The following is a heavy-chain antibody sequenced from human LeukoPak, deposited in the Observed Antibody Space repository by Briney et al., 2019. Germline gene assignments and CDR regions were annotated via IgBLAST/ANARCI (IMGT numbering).Heavy chain of an antibody. Sequence: PGGSLRLSCAASGFTFSNYAMTWIRQAPGKGLEWVAVIGAGGDHIHYADSAKGRFTISRDNSKNTLSLQMNSLRAEDTAVYYCEKYMQTGDPFDYWGQGTLVAVSS. J-gene: IGHJ4*02. CDR2: IGAGGDHI. D-gene: IGHD7-27*01. V-gene: IGHV3-23*01. CDR3: EKYMQTGDPFDY. CDR1: GFTFSNYA.